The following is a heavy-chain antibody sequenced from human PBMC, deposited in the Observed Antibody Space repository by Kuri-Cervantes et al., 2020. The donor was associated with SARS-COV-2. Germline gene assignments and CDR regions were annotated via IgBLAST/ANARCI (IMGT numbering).Heavy chain of an antibody. CDR1: GFTFSTYA. J-gene: IGHJ6*02. CDR2: INSNGSSI. Sequence: GESLKISCAASGFTFSTYAMSWVRQAPGKGLEWVSYINSNGSSIYYADSVKGRFTISRDNSKNTLYLQMNSLRAEDTAVYYCAKDRYCSSTSCYPGYYYGMDVWGQGTTVTVSS. CDR3: AKDRYCSSTSCYPGYYYGMDV. V-gene: IGHV3-23*01. D-gene: IGHD2-2*01.